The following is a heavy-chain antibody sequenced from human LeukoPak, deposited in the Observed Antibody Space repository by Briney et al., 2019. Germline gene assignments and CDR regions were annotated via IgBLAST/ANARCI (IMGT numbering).Heavy chain of an antibody. J-gene: IGHJ5*02. CDR3: ERVRDSYSSSWYGNWFDP. V-gene: IGHV3-30-3*01. CDR2: ISYDGSNK. CDR1: GFTFSSYA. Sequence: PGGSLRLSCAASGFTFSSYAMHWVRQAPGKGLEWVAVISYDGSNKYYADSVKGRFTISRDSSKNTLYLQMNSLRAEDTAVYYCERVRDSYSSSWYGNWFDPWGQGTLVTVSS. D-gene: IGHD6-13*01.